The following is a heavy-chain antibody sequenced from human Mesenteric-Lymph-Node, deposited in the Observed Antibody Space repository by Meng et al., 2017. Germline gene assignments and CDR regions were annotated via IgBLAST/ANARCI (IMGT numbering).Heavy chain of an antibody. Sequence: QVQLVQSGAEVKKPGASVKVSWKASGGTFSSYAISWVRQAPGQGLEWMGWINPNSGGTNYAQKFQGRVTMTRDTSISTAYMELSRLRSDDTAVYYCARAQRGILWGDWGQGTLVTVFS. D-gene: IGHD2-15*01. CDR1: GGTFSSYA. CDR3: ARAQRGILWGD. CDR2: INPNSGGT. J-gene: IGHJ4*02. V-gene: IGHV1-2*02.